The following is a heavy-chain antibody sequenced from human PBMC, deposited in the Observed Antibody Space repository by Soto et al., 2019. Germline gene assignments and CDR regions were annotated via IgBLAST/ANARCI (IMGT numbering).Heavy chain of an antibody. CDR2: ISPDGSSR. V-gene: IGHV3-74*01. CDR3: AKAIKGPFQLWPNNYYYGMDV. Sequence: GGSLRLSCAASGFTFSTYWMNWVRQTPGKGLMWVSRISPDGSSRGYADSVEGRFTVSRDNAKNTLYLQMHSLRAEDTAMYYCAKAIKGPFQLWPNNYYYGMDVWGQGTTVTVSS. J-gene: IGHJ6*02. CDR1: GFTFSTYW. D-gene: IGHD5-18*01.